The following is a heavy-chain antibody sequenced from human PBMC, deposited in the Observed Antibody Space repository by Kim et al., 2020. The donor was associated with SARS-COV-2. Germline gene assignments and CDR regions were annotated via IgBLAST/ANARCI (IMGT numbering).Heavy chain of an antibody. Sequence: SETLSLTCTVSGGSISSSGYYWGWVRQPPGKGLEWIGNIYYTGSTLYSTSLQSRVTISVDTSKDRFSLKLRSVTAADTAIYYCARDQLGQQPGYYYNYGMDVWGQGTTVTVSS. D-gene: IGHD3-16*01. CDR2: IYYTGST. J-gene: IGHJ6*02. CDR1: GGSISSSGYY. V-gene: IGHV4-39*07. CDR3: ARDQLGQQPGYYYNYGMDV.